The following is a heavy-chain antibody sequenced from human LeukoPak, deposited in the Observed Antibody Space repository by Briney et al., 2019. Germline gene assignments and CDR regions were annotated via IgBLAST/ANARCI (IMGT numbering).Heavy chain of an antibody. CDR1: GGTFSSYA. CDR2: IIPIFGTA. D-gene: IGHD5-12*01. Sequence: SVKVSCKASGGTFSSYAISWVRQAPGHGLEWMGGIIPIFGTANYAQKFQGRVTITADESTSTAYMELSSLRSEDTAVYYCARGGVAPNPFDYWGQGTLVTVSS. J-gene: IGHJ4*02. V-gene: IGHV1-69*13. CDR3: ARGGVAPNPFDY.